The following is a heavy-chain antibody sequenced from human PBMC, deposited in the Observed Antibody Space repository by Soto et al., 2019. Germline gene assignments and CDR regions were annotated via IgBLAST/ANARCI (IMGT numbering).Heavy chain of an antibody. CDR1: GGSISSSSYY. V-gene: IGHV4-61*05. CDR2: IYYSGST. J-gene: IGHJ6*03. D-gene: IGHD2-15*01. CDR3: ARGYRYCSGGSCYSGYYYYYMDV. Sequence: SETLSLTCTVSGGSISSSSYYWGWIRQPPGKGLEWIGYIYYSGSTNYNPSLKSRVTISVDTSKNQFSLKLSSVTAADTAVYYCARGYRYCSGGSCYSGYYYYYMDVWGKGTTVTVSS.